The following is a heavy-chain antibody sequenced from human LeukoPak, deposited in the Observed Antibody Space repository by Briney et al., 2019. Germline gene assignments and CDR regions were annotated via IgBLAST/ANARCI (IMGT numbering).Heavy chain of an antibody. J-gene: IGHJ4*02. Sequence: GGSLRLSCAASGFSLNTYSMNWVRQAPGKGLEWVSYISSSSTTIYYADSVKGRFTISRDNAKNSVYLQMNSLRAEDTAVYYCAKDPTHYRVWDYYETIGLSYWGQGTLVTVSS. CDR3: AKDPTHYRVWDYYETIGLSY. D-gene: IGHD3-22*01. CDR2: ISSSSTTI. CDR1: GFSLNTYS. V-gene: IGHV3-48*04.